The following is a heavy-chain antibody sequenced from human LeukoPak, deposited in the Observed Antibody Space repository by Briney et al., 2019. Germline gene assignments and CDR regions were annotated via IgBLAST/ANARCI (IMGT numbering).Heavy chain of an antibody. CDR3: ASSSRGRPLLWFGEFEGFHY. CDR2: IYYSGST. D-gene: IGHD3-10*01. J-gene: IGHJ4*02. Sequence: SETLSLTCTVSGGSVSSGSYYWSWIRQPSGKGLEWIGYIYYSGSTNYNPSLKSRVTISVDTSKNQFSLKLSSVTAADTAVYYCASSSRGRPLLWFGEFEGFHYWGQGTLVTVSS. CDR1: GGSVSSGSYY. V-gene: IGHV4-61*01.